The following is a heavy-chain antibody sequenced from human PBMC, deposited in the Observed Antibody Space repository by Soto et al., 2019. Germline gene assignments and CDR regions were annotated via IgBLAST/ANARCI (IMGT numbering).Heavy chain of an antibody. CDR3: ARDRLLWFGELSHAGGWFDP. J-gene: IGHJ5*02. D-gene: IGHD3-10*01. CDR1: GSTFTSYA. CDR2: INAGNGNT. V-gene: IGHV1-3*01. Sequence: GPSVKVSFKASGSTFTSYAMHWVSQAPVQRREWMGWINAGNGNTKYSQQFQGRVTITRDTSAGTAYMELSSLRSEDTAVYYCARDRLLWFGELSHAGGWFDPWGQGTLVTVSS.